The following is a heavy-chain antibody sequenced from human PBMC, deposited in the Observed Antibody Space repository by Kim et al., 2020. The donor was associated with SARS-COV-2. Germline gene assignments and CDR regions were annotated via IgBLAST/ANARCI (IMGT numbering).Heavy chain of an antibody. V-gene: IGHV4-59*01. J-gene: IGHJ5*02. CDR2: IYYSGST. D-gene: IGHD3-22*01. CDR1: GGSISSYY. CDR3: AGTGDCYDSSGQDNWFDP. Sequence: SETLSLTCTVSGGSISSYYWSWIRQPPGKGLEWIGYIYYSGSTNYNPSLKSRVTISVDTSKNQFSLKLSSVTAADTAVYYCAGTGDCYDSSGQDNWFDP.